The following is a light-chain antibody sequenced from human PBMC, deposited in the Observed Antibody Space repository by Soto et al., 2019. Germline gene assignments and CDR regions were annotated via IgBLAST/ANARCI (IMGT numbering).Light chain of an antibody. Sequence: DIQMTQSPSTLSASVADTVTITFRASQSISSWLAWYQQTPGKAPKLLIYKASSLESGVPSRFSGSGSGTEFTLTISSLQPDDFATYYCQHSWTFGQGTKVDIK. J-gene: IGKJ1*01. CDR2: KAS. CDR1: QSISSW. V-gene: IGKV1-5*03. CDR3: QHSWT.